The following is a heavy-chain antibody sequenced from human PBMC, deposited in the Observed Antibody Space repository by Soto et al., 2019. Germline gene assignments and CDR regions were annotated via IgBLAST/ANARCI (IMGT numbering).Heavy chain of an antibody. V-gene: IGHV1-3*01. CDR3: ARDHQITLFGVVTPYYYYGMDV. D-gene: IGHD3-3*01. Sequence: ASVKVSCKASGYTFTSDAMHWVRQAPGQRLEWMGWINAGNGNTKYSQKFQGRVTITRDTSASTAYMELSSLRSEDTAVYYCARDHQITLFGVVTPYYYYGMDVWGQGTTVTVSS. J-gene: IGHJ6*02. CDR1: GYTFTSDA. CDR2: INAGNGNT.